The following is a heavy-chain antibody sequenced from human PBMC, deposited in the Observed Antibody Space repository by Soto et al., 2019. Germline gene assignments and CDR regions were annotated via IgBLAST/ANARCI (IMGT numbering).Heavy chain of an antibody. J-gene: IGHJ4*02. CDR3: VRDHTRRLSDITCLDY. V-gene: IGHV3-21*01. D-gene: IGHD4-17*01. CDR2: ISSSGEA. CDR1: GFTFRSYS. Sequence: EVQLVESGGGQVKPGGSLRLSCAASGFTFRSYSMNWVRQAPGKGLEWVSSISSSGEAYYGDSVKGRFTISRDNAKNSVYLQMTSLRVEDTAVYYCVRDHTRRLSDITCLDYWGQGILVTVSS.